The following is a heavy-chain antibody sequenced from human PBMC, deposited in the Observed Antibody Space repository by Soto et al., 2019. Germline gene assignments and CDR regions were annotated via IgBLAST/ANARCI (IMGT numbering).Heavy chain of an antibody. D-gene: IGHD3-10*01. V-gene: IGHV1-8*01. Sequence: QVQLVQSGAEVKKPGASVKVSCKASGYTFTSYDINWVRQATGQGLEWMGWMNPNSGNTGYAQKFQGRVTMTRNTSISTAYMELSSLRSEDTAVYYCARVDKFVWFGEGLYYGMDVWGQGTTVTVSS. CDR3: ARVDKFVWFGEGLYYGMDV. CDR2: MNPNSGNT. CDR1: GYTFTSYD. J-gene: IGHJ6*02.